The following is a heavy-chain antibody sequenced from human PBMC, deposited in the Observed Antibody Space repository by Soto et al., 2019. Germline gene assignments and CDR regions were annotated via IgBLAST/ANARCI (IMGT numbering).Heavy chain of an antibody. D-gene: IGHD2-21*01. Sequence: QVQLQESGPGLVKPSETLSLTCTVAGGSINSGGYYWYWIRQHPGKGLEWIGYIYYSGTTYYNPSLKSRVTISVDTSKNQFSLKLSSVTAADTAVYYCAASRVACGGFNYYGMDVGGQGTTVTVSS. CDR2: IYYSGTT. CDR1: GGSINSGGYY. V-gene: IGHV4-31*03. J-gene: IGHJ6*02. CDR3: AASRVACGGFNYYGMDV.